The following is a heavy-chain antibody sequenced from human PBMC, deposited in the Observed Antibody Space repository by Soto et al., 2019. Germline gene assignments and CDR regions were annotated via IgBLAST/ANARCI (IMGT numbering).Heavy chain of an antibody. CDR3: ARDRGAGYYGMDV. CDR1: GYTFTDYH. Sequence: ASVKVSCKASGYTFTDYHMHWVRQAPGQGLEWMGWINPNSGGTNCAQKFQGRVTMTRDTSISTAYMELSSLRSDDTAVYFCARDRGAGYYGMDVWGQGTTVTVSS. D-gene: IGHD3-16*01. J-gene: IGHJ6*02. V-gene: IGHV1-2*02. CDR2: INPNSGGT.